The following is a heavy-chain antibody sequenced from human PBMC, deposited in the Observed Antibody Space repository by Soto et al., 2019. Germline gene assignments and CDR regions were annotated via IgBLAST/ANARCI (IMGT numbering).Heavy chain of an antibody. V-gene: IGHV3-21*06. CDR3: ARARVYATGPLDF. CDR2: ISSSSDYI. Sequence: FLRLSCAASGFTFTSYTMNWVRQAPGKGLEWVSSISSSSDYIYYADSMKGRVTISRDNAKNSLFLDMNSLTGEDTAVYYCARARVYATGPLDFWGQGTLVTVS. J-gene: IGHJ4*02. CDR1: GFTFTSYT. D-gene: IGHD6-13*01.